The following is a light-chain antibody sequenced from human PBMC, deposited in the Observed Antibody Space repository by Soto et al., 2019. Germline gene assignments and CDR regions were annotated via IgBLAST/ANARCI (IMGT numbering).Light chain of an antibody. CDR2: DVS. J-gene: IGLJ1*01. V-gene: IGLV2-14*01. CDR1: SSDVGAYNY. Sequence: QSVLTQPASVSGSPGQSIAISCTGTSSDVGAYNYVSWYQQHLGKAPKLMIYDVSNRPSGVSNRFSGSKSDNTASLTISGLQAEDEADYYCSSYTSSSTYVFGSGTKLTVL. CDR3: SSYTSSSTYV.